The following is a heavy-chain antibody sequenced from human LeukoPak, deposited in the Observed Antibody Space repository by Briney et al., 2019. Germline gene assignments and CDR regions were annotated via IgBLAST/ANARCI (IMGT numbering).Heavy chain of an antibody. Sequence: GGSPRLSCAASGFTFSSYGMHWVRQAPGKGLEWVAVISYDGSNKYYADSVKGRFTISRDNSKNTLYLQMNSLKAEDTALYYCAKSSNEWELNSFDYWGQGTLVPVSS. CDR1: GFTFSSYG. CDR3: AKSSNEWELNSFDY. CDR2: ISYDGSNK. J-gene: IGHJ4*02. D-gene: IGHD1-26*01. V-gene: IGHV3-30*18.